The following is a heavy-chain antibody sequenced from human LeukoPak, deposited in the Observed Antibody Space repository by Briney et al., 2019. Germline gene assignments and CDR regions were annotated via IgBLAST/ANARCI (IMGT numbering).Heavy chain of an antibody. CDR1: GFAFSSYA. D-gene: IGHD2-21*02. Sequence: GGSLRLSCAATGFAFSSYAMSWVRQAPGKGLEWVSAISGSGGSTYYADSVKGRFTISRDNSKNTLYLQMNSLRAEDTAVYYCAKGGPHCGGDCPNDYWGQGTLVTVSS. V-gene: IGHV3-23*01. CDR3: AKGGPHCGGDCPNDY. CDR2: ISGSGGST. J-gene: IGHJ4*02.